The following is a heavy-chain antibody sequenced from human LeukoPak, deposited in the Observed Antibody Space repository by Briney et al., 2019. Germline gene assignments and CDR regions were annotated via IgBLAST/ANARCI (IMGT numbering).Heavy chain of an antibody. D-gene: IGHD3-22*01. Sequence: PSETLSLTCAVYGGSFSGYYWSWIRQPPGKGLEWIGEINHSGSTNYNPSLKSRVTISVDTSKNQFSLKLSSVTAADTAVYYCARGGGYYYDSSGLYFDYWGQGTLVTVSS. CDR1: GGSFSGYY. CDR2: INHSGST. J-gene: IGHJ4*02. V-gene: IGHV4-34*01. CDR3: ARGGGYYYDSSGLYFDY.